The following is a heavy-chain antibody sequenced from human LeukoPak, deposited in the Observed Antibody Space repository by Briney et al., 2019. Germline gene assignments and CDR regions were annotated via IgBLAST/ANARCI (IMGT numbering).Heavy chain of an antibody. CDR1: GGSISRHY. V-gene: IGHV4-59*11. D-gene: IGHD3-3*01. CDR3: ARVYYDFWSGHRTNYYMDV. J-gene: IGHJ6*03. Sequence: SETLSLTCTVSGGSISRHYLSWIRQPPGKGLKCIGYIYYSGSTNYSPSLKSRVTISVDTSKNQFSLKLSSVTAADTAVYYCARVYYDFWSGHRTNYYMDVWGKGTTVTVS. CDR2: IYYSGST.